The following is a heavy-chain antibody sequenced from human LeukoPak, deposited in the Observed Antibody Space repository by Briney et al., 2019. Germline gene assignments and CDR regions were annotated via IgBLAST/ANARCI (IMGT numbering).Heavy chain of an antibody. V-gene: IGHV1-69*01. Sequence: SVKVSCKASGDTFSSYAISWVRQAPGQGLEWMGGIIPMFGTADYGQKFQGRVTITADESTRTAYMELSSLRSEDTAVYYCARDSRRWELQNYYYYMDVWGKGTTVTISS. CDR2: IIPMFGTA. J-gene: IGHJ6*03. CDR3: ARDSRRWELQNYYYYMDV. D-gene: IGHD3-10*01. CDR1: GDTFSSYA.